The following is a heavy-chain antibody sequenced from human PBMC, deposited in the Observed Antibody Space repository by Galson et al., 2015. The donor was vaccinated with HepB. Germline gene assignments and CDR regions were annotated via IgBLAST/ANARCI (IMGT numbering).Heavy chain of an antibody. CDR1: GFTFSSYW. Sequence: SLRLSCAASGFTFSSYWMSWVRQAPGKGLEWVANIKHDGSEKYYVDSVKGRFTISRDNAKNSLYLQMNSLRAEDTAVYYCARGELRYFDWPFDYWGQGTLVTVSS. V-gene: IGHV3-7*03. D-gene: IGHD3-9*01. J-gene: IGHJ4*02. CDR3: ARGELRYFDWPFDY. CDR2: IKHDGSEK.